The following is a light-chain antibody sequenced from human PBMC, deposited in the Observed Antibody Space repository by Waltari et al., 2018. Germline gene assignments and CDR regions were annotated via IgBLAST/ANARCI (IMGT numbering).Light chain of an antibody. V-gene: IGKV1-39*01. CDR3: QQSYSTPLT. CDR2: AAS. CDR1: QSISSD. Sequence: DIQMTQSPSSLSASVGDRVTITCRASQSISSDLNWYQQKPGKAPKRLIYAASRLQGGVPSRFSGSGSGTDFTLTISSLQPEDFATYYCQQSYSTPLTFGPGTKVEIK. J-gene: IGKJ3*01.